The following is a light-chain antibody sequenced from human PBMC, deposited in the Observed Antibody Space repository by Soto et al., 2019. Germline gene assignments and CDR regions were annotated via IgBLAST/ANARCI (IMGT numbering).Light chain of an antibody. Sequence: DIQMAQSPSSLSASVGDRVTITCRASQSISSYLNWYQQKPGKAPKLLIYAASSLQSGVPSRFSGSGSGTEFTLTISSLQPEDIATYYCQQYVNLPLTFGQGTRLEIK. CDR1: QSISSY. V-gene: IGKV1-39*01. J-gene: IGKJ5*01. CDR3: QQYVNLPLT. CDR2: AAS.